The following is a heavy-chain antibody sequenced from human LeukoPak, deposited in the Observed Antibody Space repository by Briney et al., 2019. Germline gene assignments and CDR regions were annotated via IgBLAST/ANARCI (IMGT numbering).Heavy chain of an antibody. J-gene: IGHJ4*02. D-gene: IGHD3-9*01. V-gene: IGHV4-59*01. CDR1: GGSISSFF. CDR2: VHSSGST. Sequence: SETLSLTCTVSGGSISSFFWSWIRQPPGKGLEWIGYVHSSGSTKYNPSLKSRLIISVDMSKNQFSLKLRSVSVADTAVYYCARLAPGNYDILTGDPKVVFDYWGQGALVPVSS. CDR3: ARLAPGNYDILTGDPKVVFDY.